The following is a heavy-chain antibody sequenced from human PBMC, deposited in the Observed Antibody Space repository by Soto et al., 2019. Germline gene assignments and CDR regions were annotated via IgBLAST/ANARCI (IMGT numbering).Heavy chain of an antibody. V-gene: IGHV3-48*02. Sequence: GGSLRLSCAASGFTISPYNMILVRQSPGKGLQWVSYISISSNTLYYGDSVRGRFTISRDNAKNSLYLQMNSLRDEDTAVYYCARRPDATIKDISSDYALDVWGQGTSVTVSS. CDR2: ISISSNTL. CDR3: ARRPDATIKDISSDYALDV. CDR1: GFTISPYN. D-gene: IGHD2-2*01. J-gene: IGHJ6*02.